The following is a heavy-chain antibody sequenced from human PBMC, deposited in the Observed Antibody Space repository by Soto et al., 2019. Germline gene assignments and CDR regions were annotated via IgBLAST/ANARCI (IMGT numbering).Heavy chain of an antibody. V-gene: IGHV3-7*04. CDR3: TRESSTKYTTYWADALDL. Sequence: EVQLVESGGGLVQPGGSLRLSCAASGFTFGSYWMTWVRQAPGKGLEWVANINRDGSVKNYVDSVKGRFTVSRDNANGSLYLQMYSQRVEDAAVSYCTRESSTKYTTYWADALDLWGQGTMVTVS. CDR1: GFTFGSYW. CDR2: INRDGSVK. J-gene: IGHJ3*01. D-gene: IGHD2-2*02.